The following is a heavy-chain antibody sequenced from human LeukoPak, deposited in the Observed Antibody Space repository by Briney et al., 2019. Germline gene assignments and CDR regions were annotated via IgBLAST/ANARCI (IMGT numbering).Heavy chain of an antibody. Sequence: GASLRLSCAASGFTFSSYAVSWVRQAPGKGLEWVSAISGSGGSTYYADSVKGRFTISIDNSKNTLYLQMNSLRAEDTAVYHCAKEEWGWLLYLWGQGTLVTVSS. CDR1: GFTFSSYA. J-gene: IGHJ4*02. CDR2: ISGSGGST. CDR3: AKEEWGWLLYL. D-gene: IGHD3-3*01. V-gene: IGHV3-23*01.